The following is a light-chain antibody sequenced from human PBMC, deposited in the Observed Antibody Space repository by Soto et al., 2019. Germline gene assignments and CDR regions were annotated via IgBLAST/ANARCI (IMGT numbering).Light chain of an antibody. CDR2: DAS. V-gene: IGKV1-5*01. CDR3: QQHSSSPWT. CDR1: QSIGDW. Sequence: DIQMPQSPSTLSASVGDRFPITCRASQSIGDWLAWYQQKPGKAPKLLIFDASSLESGVPSRFSGFGSGAEFTLTISSLQPDESATYYCQQHSSSPWTFGQGTKVDIK. J-gene: IGKJ1*01.